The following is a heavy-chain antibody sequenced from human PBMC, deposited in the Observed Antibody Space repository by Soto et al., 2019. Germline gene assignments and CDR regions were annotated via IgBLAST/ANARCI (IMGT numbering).Heavy chain of an antibody. Sequence: ASVKVSCKASGYTFTSYGISWVRQAPGQGLEWMGWISAYNGNTNYAQKLQGRVTMTTDTSTSTAYMELRSLRSDDTAVYYCARDRTRLLWFGESSPCGEGTLVTXS. V-gene: IGHV1-18*01. CDR1: GYTFTSYG. D-gene: IGHD3-10*01. J-gene: IGHJ5*02. CDR2: ISAYNGNT. CDR3: ARDRTRLLWFGESSP.